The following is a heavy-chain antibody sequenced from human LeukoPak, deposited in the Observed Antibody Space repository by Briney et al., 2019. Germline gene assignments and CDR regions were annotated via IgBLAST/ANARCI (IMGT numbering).Heavy chain of an antibody. CDR1: GGTFSSYA. CDR2: INGDNGNT. D-gene: IGHD6-19*01. J-gene: IGHJ3*01. Sequence: ASVKVSCKASGGTFSSYAISWVRQAPGQGLEWMGWINGDNGNTNYARKFQGRVTMTTHTSSTTAYMELRSLRSDDTAVYYCARGGNSGWYRFPFDVWGQGTMVTVSS. V-gene: IGHV1-18*01. CDR3: ARGGNSGWYRFPFDV.